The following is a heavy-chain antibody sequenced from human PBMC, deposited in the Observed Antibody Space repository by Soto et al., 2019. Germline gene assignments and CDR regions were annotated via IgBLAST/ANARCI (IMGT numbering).Heavy chain of an antibody. V-gene: IGHV3-7*01. CDR2: IKQDGSEK. J-gene: IGHJ4*02. CDR3: ARDGAANTVTTVFDY. CDR1: GFTFSSYW. Sequence: GGSLRLSCAASGFTFSSYWMSWVRQAPGKGLEWVANIKQDGSEKYYVDSVKGRFTISRDNAKNSLYLQMNSLRAEDTAVYYCARDGAANTVTTVFDYWGQGTLVTVSS. D-gene: IGHD4-17*01.